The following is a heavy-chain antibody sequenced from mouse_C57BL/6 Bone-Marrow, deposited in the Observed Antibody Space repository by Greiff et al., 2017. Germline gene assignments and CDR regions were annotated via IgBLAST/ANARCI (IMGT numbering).Heavy chain of an antibody. J-gene: IGHJ2*01. Sequence: QVQLQQPGAELVRPGTSVKLSCKASGYTFTSYWMHWVKQRPGQGLEWIGVIDPSDSYTNSNQKFKGKATLTVDTSSSTAYMQLSSLTSEDSAVYYCARRGAYYSNYVDYWGQGTTLTVSS. D-gene: IGHD2-5*01. CDR1: GYTFTSYW. V-gene: IGHV1-59*01. CDR3: ARRGAYYSNYVDY. CDR2: IDPSDSYT.